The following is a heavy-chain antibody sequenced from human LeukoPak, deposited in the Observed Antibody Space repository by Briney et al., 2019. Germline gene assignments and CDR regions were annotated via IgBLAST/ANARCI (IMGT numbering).Heavy chain of an antibody. V-gene: IGHV5-51*01. CDR3: ARLREPGFHFDY. CDR2: IYPGDSDI. D-gene: IGHD1-14*01. CDR1: GYSFSNYW. Sequence: GESLKISCQGSGYSFSNYWIVWVRQMSGKGLEWMGIIYPGDSDIKYSPSFEGQVTVSAGKSTSTAYLQWSSLKASDTAMYYCARLREPGFHFDYWGQGTLVTVSS. J-gene: IGHJ4*02.